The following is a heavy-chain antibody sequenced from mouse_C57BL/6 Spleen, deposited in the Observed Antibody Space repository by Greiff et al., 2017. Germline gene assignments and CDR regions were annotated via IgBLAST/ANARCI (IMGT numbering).Heavy chain of an antibody. J-gene: IGHJ4*01. CDR1: GYTFTSYW. Sequence: QVQLQQPGAELVKPGASVKLSCKASGYTFTSYWMQWVKQRPGQGLEWIGEIDPSDSYTNYNQKFKGKATLTVDTSSSTAYMQLSSLTSEDSAVYYCARWLHAMDYWGQGTSVTVSS. CDR3: ARWLHAMDY. CDR2: IDPSDSYT. V-gene: IGHV1-50*01. D-gene: IGHD2-2*01.